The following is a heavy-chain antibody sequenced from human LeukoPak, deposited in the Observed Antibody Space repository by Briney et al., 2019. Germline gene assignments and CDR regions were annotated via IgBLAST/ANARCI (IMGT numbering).Heavy chain of an antibody. V-gene: IGHV3-23*01. J-gene: IGHJ5*01. CDR1: GFPFSNYA. Sequence: GGSLTLSFAASGFPFSNYAINWVRPAPGKGLEWVSSIRDGGGKTYYADSVKGRFTISRDNSKNTLYLQMSSLRAEDTAVYYCAIGLRSCSGTTCYIDFHSWGQGTLVTVSA. D-gene: IGHD2-2*02. CDR2: IRDGGGKT. CDR3: AIGLRSCSGTTCYIDFHS.